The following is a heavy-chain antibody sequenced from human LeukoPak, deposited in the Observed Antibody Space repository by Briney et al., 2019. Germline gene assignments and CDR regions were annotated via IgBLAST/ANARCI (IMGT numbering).Heavy chain of an antibody. D-gene: IGHD1-14*01. J-gene: IGHJ4*02. CDR3: GKDEQGFGMQTSH. V-gene: IGHV3-23*01. Sequence: GGSLRLSCAASGFDFSSYAVSWVRQAPGRGLEWVSAITGSGGSTYYADSVKGRFTVSRDNPRNTLYLQMNSLRAEDTAVYYCGKDEQGFGMQTSHWGQGTLVTVSS. CDR1: GFDFSSYA. CDR2: ITGSGGST.